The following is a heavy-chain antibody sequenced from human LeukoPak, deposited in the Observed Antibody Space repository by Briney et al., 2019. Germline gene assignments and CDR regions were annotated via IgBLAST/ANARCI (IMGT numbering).Heavy chain of an antibody. CDR3: ARGRLYDSSGYLEYFDY. Sequence: PSETLSLTCAVYGGSFSGYYWSWIRQPPGKGLEWIGEINHSGSTNYNPSLKSRVTISVDTSKNQLSLKLSSVTAADTAVYYCARGRLYDSSGYLEYFDYWGQGTLVTVSS. CDR2: INHSGST. CDR1: GGSFSGYY. D-gene: IGHD3-22*01. V-gene: IGHV4-34*01. J-gene: IGHJ4*02.